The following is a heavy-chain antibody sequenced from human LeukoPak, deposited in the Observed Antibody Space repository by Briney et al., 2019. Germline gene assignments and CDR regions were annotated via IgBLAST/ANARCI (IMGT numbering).Heavy chain of an antibody. Sequence: GGTLRLSCAASGFTFSTYGKSWVRQAPGKGLEWVSAISGSGGATYYADSVKGRFTISRDNSKNTLYLQMNSLRAEDTAVYYCAKLLRYLARGDNWFDPWGQGTLVTVSS. J-gene: IGHJ5*02. CDR3: AKLLRYLARGDNWFDP. CDR1: GFTFSTYG. CDR2: ISGSGGAT. D-gene: IGHD3-9*01. V-gene: IGHV3-23*01.